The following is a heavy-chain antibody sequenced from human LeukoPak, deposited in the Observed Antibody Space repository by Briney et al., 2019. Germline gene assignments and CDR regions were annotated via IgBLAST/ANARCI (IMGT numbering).Heavy chain of an antibody. V-gene: IGHV3-21*01. Sequence: GGSLRLSCAASGFTFSSYSMNWVRQAPGKGLEWVSCITRSSIYIYYADSVKGRFTISRDNAKKSVYLQMNSLRAEDTAVYYCARGSSNVAARNNWFDPWGQGTLVTVSP. CDR1: GFTFSSYS. D-gene: IGHD6-6*01. CDR2: ITRSSIYI. J-gene: IGHJ5*02. CDR3: ARGSSNVAARNNWFDP.